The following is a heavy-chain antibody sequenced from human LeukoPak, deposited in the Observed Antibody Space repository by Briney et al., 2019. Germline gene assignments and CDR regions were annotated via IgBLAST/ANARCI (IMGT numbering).Heavy chain of an antibody. CDR3: ARQTYYYGSGSYYNALNYYYMDV. CDR2: IYSGGST. Sequence: GGSLRLSCAASGFTFDDYGMSWVRQAPGKGLEWVSVIYSGGSTYYADSVKGRFTISRDNSKNTLYLQMNSLRAEDTAVYYCARQTYYYGSGSYYNALNYYYMDVWGEGTTVTISS. J-gene: IGHJ6*03. CDR1: GFTFDDYG. D-gene: IGHD3-10*01. V-gene: IGHV3-66*04.